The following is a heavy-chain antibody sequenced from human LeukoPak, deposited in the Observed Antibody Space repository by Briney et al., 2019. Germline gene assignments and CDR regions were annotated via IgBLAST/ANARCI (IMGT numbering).Heavy chain of an antibody. J-gene: IGHJ4*02. CDR3: ARSQALEQQLVLYY. D-gene: IGHD6-13*01. CDR1: GFTFSSYG. Sequence: PGGSLRLSCAASGFTFSSYGMHWVRQAPGEGLEWVAVIWYDGSNKYYADSVKGRFTISRDNSKNTLYLQMNSLRAEDTAVYYCARSQALEQQLVLYYWGQGTLVTVSS. CDR2: IWYDGSNK. V-gene: IGHV3-33*01.